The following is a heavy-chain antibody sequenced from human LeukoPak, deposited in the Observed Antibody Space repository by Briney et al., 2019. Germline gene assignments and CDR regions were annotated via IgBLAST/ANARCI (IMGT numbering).Heavy chain of an antibody. CDR3: ARVTAMGKGRGYYFDY. CDR2: IYHSGST. CDR1: GGSISSSNW. Sequence: SETLSLTCAVSGGSISSSNWWSWVRQPPGKGLEWIGEIYHSGSTNYNPSLKSRVTISVDKSKNQFSLKLSSVTAADTAVYYCARVTAMGKGRGYYFDYWGQGTLVTVSS. J-gene: IGHJ4*02. D-gene: IGHD5-18*01. V-gene: IGHV4-4*02.